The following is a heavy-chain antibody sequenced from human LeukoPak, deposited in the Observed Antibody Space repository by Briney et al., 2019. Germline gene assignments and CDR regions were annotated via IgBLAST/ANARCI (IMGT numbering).Heavy chain of an antibody. CDR3: TKVHNTAIVGGFDS. J-gene: IGHJ4*02. Sequence: GRSLRLSCAASGFAFDDYAMYWVRQAPGKGPEWVSVIGWSSASIVYADSVKGRFIVSRDNAKNSLYLQMNSLRPEDTAFYYCTKVHNTAIVGGFDSWGQGALVTVSS. CDR1: GFAFDDYA. CDR2: IGWSSASI. D-gene: IGHD5-18*01. V-gene: IGHV3-9*01.